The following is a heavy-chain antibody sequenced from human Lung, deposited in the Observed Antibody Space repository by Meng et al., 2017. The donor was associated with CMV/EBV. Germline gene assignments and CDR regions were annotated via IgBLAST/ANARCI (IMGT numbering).Heavy chain of an antibody. Sequence: SVXVSXKASGDTFTSHGFTWVRQAPGQGLEWVGWISAYNDNTNYAQRLQCRVSMTTDTTTSTAYMELRSLRSDDTAVYYCASKVEPYYYDRSGYLNWGQGTLVTVSS. CDR2: ISAYNDNT. J-gene: IGHJ4*03. D-gene: IGHD3-22*01. CDR1: GDTFTSHG. CDR3: ASKVEPYYYDRSGYLN. V-gene: IGHV1-18*01.